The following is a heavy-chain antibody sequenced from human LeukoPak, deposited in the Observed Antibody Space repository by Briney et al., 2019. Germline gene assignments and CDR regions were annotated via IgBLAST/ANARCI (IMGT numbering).Heavy chain of an antibody. CDR2: ISAYNCNT. CDR3: ARDIEGRELPYRHFDY. D-gene: IGHD1-26*01. J-gene: IGHJ4*02. Sequence: ASVKVSCKASGYTFTSYAMNWVRQAPGQGLEWMGWISAYNCNTNYAQKLQGRVTMTTDTSTRTAYMELRSLRSDDTAVYYCARDIEGRELPYRHFDYWGQGTLVTVSS. V-gene: IGHV1-18*01. CDR1: GYTFTSYA.